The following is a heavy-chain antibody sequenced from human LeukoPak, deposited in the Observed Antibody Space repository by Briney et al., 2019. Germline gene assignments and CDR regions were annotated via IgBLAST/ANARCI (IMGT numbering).Heavy chain of an antibody. Sequence: ASVKVSCKASGYTFTSYDINWVRQATGQGLEWMGWMNPNSGNTGYAQKFQGGVTMTRNTSISTAYMELSSLRSEDTAVYYCALGSTSCYIRRCYYYYGMDVWGQGTTVTVSS. J-gene: IGHJ6*02. CDR2: MNPNSGNT. D-gene: IGHD2-2*02. V-gene: IGHV1-8*01. CDR1: GYTFTSYD. CDR3: ALGSTSCYIRRCYYYYGMDV.